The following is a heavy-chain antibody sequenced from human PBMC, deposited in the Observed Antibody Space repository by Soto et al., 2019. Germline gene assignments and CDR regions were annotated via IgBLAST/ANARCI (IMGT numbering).Heavy chain of an antibody. CDR1: GFTVSSNY. V-gene: IGHV3-66*01. D-gene: IGHD6-13*01. CDR2: IYSGGST. Sequence: GGSLRLSCAASGFTVSSNYMSWVRQAPGKGLEWVSVIYSGGSTYYADSVKGRFTISRDNSKNTLYLQMNSLRAEDTAVYYCARDGFGSLAAAPAFDIWGQGTMVTVSS. J-gene: IGHJ3*02. CDR3: ARDGFGSLAAAPAFDI.